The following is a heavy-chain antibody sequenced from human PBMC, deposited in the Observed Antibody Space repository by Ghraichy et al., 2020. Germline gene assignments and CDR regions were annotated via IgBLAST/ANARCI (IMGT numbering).Heavy chain of an antibody. D-gene: IGHD2-2*01. CDR1: GYTFTDYY. V-gene: IGHV1-2*06. CDR3: ARDTVVVPAANNWFDP. J-gene: IGHJ5*02. CDR2: INANSGGT. Sequence: ASVKVSCKASGYTFTDYYVHWVRQAPGQGLEWMGRINANSGGTNYAQKFQGRVTMTRDTSISTAYMELSRLRSDDTAVYYCARDTVVVPAANNWFDPWGREPWSPSPQ.